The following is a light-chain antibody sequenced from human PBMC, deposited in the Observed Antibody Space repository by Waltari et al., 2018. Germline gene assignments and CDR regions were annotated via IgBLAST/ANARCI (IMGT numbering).Light chain of an antibody. CDR2: DVT. Sequence: QSALTQPRSVSGSPGQSVTISCTGTGSDVGDSNYVSWYQQHPGEAPKLVIYDVTKRPSGVPARFSRSTSVTSASLTVSGLQSEDEADYYCCSYAGTCVFGGGTKLTVL. CDR3: CSYAGTCV. V-gene: IGLV2-11*01. J-gene: IGLJ3*02. CDR1: GSDVGDSNY.